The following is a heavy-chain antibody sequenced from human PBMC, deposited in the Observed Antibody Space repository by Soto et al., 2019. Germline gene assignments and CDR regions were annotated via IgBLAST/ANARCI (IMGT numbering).Heavy chain of an antibody. CDR3: ASIPRGEKWLQPYFDY. CDR1: GGSISSGGYY. V-gene: IGHV4-31*03. CDR2: IYYSGST. J-gene: IGHJ4*02. Sequence: QVQLQESGPGLVKPSQTLSLTCTVSGGSISSGGYYWSWIRQHPGKGLEWIGYIYYSGSTHYNPSLKSRVTISVDTSKNQFSLKLSSVTAADTAVYYCASIPRGEKWLQPYFDYWGQGTLVTVSS. D-gene: IGHD5-12*01.